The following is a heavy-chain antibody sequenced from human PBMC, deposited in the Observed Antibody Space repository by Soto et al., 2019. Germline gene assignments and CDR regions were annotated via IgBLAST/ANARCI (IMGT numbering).Heavy chain of an antibody. Sequence: EAQLVESGGGLVQPGTSLRLACVGSGFIFDDYSMHWVRLSPGKGLEWVSGINWDSGQVGYVDSVKGRFIVSRDNARNSLFLQMNSLRPEDTAVYYCAIIAHRGFWGRGTLVTVSS. V-gene: IGHV3-9*01. CDR3: AIIAHRGF. J-gene: IGHJ4*02. CDR2: INWDSGQV. CDR1: GFIFDDYS.